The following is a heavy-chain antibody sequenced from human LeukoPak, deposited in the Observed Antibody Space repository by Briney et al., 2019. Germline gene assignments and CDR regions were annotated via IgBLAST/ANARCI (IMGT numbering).Heavy chain of an antibody. CDR3: ARVISPITMVRGVKRYNWFDP. V-gene: IGHV4-34*01. CDR1: GGSLTSYY. J-gene: IGHJ5*02. CDR2: INHSGST. D-gene: IGHD3-10*01. Sequence: SETLSLTCTVSGGSLTSYYWSWIRQPPGKGLEWIGEINHSGSTNYNPSLKSRVTISVDTSKNQFSLKLSSVTAADTAVYYCARVISPITMVRGVKRYNWFDPWGQGTLVTVSS.